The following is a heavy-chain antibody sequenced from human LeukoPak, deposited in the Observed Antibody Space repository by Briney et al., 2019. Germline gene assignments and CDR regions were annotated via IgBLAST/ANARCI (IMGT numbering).Heavy chain of an antibody. V-gene: IGHV4-59*01. CDR2: VYSGGST. CDR3: ARCDSVTALDY. Sequence: SETLSLTCTVSGGSISGYHWSWIRQPPGKRLEWIGYVYSGGSTNYNPSLKSRVTLSVDTSENQFSLKLSSVTAADTAVYYCARCDSVTALDYWGQGTLVTVSS. CDR1: GGSISGYH. D-gene: IGHD5-18*01. J-gene: IGHJ4*02.